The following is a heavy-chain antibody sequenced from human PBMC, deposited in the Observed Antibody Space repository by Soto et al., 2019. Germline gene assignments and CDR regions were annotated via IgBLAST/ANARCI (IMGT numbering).Heavy chain of an antibody. D-gene: IGHD3-10*01. J-gene: IGHJ5*02. CDR2: ISGSGGST. Sequence: PGGSLRLSCAASGFTFSSYAMSWVRQAPGKGLEWVSAISGSGGSTYYADSVKGRFTISRDNSKNTLYLQMNSLRAEDTAVYYCAKERMVRGVIINTNWFDPWGQGTLVTVSS. V-gene: IGHV3-23*01. CDR1: GFTFSSYA. CDR3: AKERMVRGVIINTNWFDP.